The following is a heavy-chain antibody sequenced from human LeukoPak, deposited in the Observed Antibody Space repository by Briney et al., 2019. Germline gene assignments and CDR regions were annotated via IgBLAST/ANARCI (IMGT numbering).Heavy chain of an antibody. D-gene: IGHD3-10*01. V-gene: IGHV3-73*01. J-gene: IGHJ6*02. CDR1: GFTFSGSA. CDR2: IRSKANSYAT. Sequence: GGSLRLSCAASGFTFSGSAMHWVRQASGKGLEWVGRIRSKANSYATAYAASVKGRFTISRDDSKNTAYLQMNSLKTEDTAVYYCASDYGSGTPQYYYYYGMDVWGQGTTVTVSS. CDR3: ASDYGSGTPQYYYYYGMDV.